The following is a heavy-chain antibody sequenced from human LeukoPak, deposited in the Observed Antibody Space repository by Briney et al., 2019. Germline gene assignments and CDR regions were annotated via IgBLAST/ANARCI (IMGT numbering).Heavy chain of an antibody. CDR2: INPNSGGT. V-gene: IGHV1-2*02. D-gene: IGHD3-22*01. Sequence: ASVKVSCKASGYTFTGYYMHWVRQAPGQGLEWMGWINPNSGGTNYAQKFQGRVTMTRNTSISTAYMELSSLRSEDTAVYYRARGHYYDSSGPSLFDPWGQGTLVTVSS. J-gene: IGHJ5*02. CDR1: GYTFTGYY. CDR3: ARGHYYDSSGPSLFDP.